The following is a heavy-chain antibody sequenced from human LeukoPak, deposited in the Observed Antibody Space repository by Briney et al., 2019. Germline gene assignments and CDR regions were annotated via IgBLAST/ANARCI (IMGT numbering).Heavy chain of an antibody. V-gene: IGHV4-38-2*01. J-gene: IGHJ4*02. CDR2: IYHSGST. Sequence: PSETLSLTCAVSGYSISSGYYWGWIRQPPGKGLEGIGSIYHSGSTYYNPSLKSRVTISVDTSKNQFSLKLSSVTAADTAVYYCARHGLMEYYYDSSGYYPSYYFDYWGQGTLVTVSS. D-gene: IGHD3-22*01. CDR1: GYSISSGYY. CDR3: ARHGLMEYYYDSSGYYPSYYFDY.